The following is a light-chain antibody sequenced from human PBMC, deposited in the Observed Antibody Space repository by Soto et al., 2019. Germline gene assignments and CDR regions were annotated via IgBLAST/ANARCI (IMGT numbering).Light chain of an antibody. Sequence: QSVLTQPPSASGSPGQSVTISCTGTSSDVGGYNYVSWYQQHPGKAPKLMIYDVSQRPSGVPDRFSGSKSGNTASLTVSGLQAEDEADYYCSSYAGTYIVFGTGTKLTV. CDR1: SSDVGGYNY. CDR2: DVS. CDR3: SSYAGTYIV. J-gene: IGLJ1*01. V-gene: IGLV2-8*01.